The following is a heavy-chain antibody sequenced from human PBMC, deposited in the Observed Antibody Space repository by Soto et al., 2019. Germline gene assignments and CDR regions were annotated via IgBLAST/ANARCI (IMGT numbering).Heavy chain of an antibody. J-gene: IGHJ4*02. D-gene: IGHD3-10*01. Sequence: PGGSLRLSCAASGFTFTSYAMTWVRQAPGKGLHYVAAISTDGGGTYYTDSVKGRFIISRDNSKSTLYLQMGSLRGEDMAVYYCARYGSGSAYDHWGQGTLVTVSS. CDR2: ISTDGGGT. V-gene: IGHV3-64*02. CDR1: GFTFTSYA. CDR3: ARYGSGSAYDH.